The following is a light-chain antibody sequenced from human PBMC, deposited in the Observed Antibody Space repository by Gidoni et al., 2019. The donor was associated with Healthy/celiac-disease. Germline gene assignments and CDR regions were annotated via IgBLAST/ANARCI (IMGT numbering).Light chain of an antibody. CDR2: AAS. CDR3: QQYYSYPPWT. V-gene: IGKV1-8*01. CDR1: QGISSY. J-gene: IGKJ1*01. Sequence: AIRMTQSPSSFSASTGDRVTITCRASQGISSYLAWYQQKPGKAPKLLIYAASILQSGVPSRFSGSGSGTDFTLTISCLQSEDFATYYCQQYYSYPPWTFGQGTKVEIK.